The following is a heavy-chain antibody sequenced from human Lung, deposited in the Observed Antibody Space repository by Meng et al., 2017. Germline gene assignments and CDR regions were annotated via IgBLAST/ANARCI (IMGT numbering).Heavy chain of an antibody. J-gene: IGHJ2*01. Sequence: QVQLVQSGAEGKKPGASVKVSCKASGYTFIRYGISLVRQAPGQGLEWMGWISTYNGNTNYAQKFQGRVTMTTDTSTSTAYMELRSLRSDDTAVYYCAVMGLYGDYDNWYFDLWGRGTLVTVSS. CDR3: AVMGLYGDYDNWYFDL. V-gene: IGHV1-18*01. CDR2: ISTYNGNT. CDR1: GYTFIRYG. D-gene: IGHD4-17*01.